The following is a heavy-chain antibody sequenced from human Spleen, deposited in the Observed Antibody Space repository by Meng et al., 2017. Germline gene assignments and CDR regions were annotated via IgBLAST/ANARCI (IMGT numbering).Heavy chain of an antibody. CDR1: GYTFTGYY. D-gene: IGHD3-22*01. CDR2: INPSGGAT. CDR3: ARGYYDVYYFDH. V-gene: IGHV1-46*01. J-gene: IGHJ4*02. Sequence: ASVKVSCKASGYTFTGYYMHWVRQAPGQGLEWMGRINPSGGATTYAQKFQGRVTMTRDTSTSTVYMELSSLGSEDTAVYSCARGYYDVYYFDHWGQGTLVTVSS.